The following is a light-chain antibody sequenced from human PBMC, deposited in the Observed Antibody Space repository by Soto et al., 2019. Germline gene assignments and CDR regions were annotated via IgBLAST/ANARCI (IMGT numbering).Light chain of an antibody. J-gene: IGKJ4*01. V-gene: IGKV3-20*01. CDR1: QSVSRNY. CDR2: DSS. Sequence: EIVLTQSPGTLSFSPGERASLSCRASQSVSRNYVAWYQLRSGQPPRLLIYDSSTRATGIPDRFSGSGSGADFTLTISRREPGDFAVYFCQKYGRIPLTFGGGSRVEIK. CDR3: QKYGRIPLT.